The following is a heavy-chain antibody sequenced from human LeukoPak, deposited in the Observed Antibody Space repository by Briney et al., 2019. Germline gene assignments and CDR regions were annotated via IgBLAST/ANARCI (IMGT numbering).Heavy chain of an antibody. V-gene: IGHV3-48*01. J-gene: IGHJ3*02. CDR1: GFTFSSYS. D-gene: IGHD6-13*01. CDR2: ISSRSATI. Sequence: QAGGSLRLSCAASGFTFSSYSMNWVRQAPGKGLEWVSYISSRSATIYYADSVKGRFTISRDNAKNSLYLQMNSLRAEDTAVYYCAKDLGSIAAAGPDAFDIWGQGTMVTVSS. CDR3: AKDLGSIAAAGPDAFDI.